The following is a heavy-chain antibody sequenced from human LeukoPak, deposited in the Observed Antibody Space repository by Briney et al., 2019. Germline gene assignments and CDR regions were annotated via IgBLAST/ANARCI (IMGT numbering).Heavy chain of an antibody. CDR1: GYTFTSYD. V-gene: IGHV1-8*01. CDR2: MNPNSGNT. CDR3: ARESMSHYDNTLDY. J-gene: IGHJ4*02. D-gene: IGHD3-22*01. Sequence: ASVKVSCKASGYTFTSYDINWVRQATGQGLEWMGWMNPNSGNTGYAQKFQGRVTITADESTSTAYMELRSLRSDDTAVYYCARESMSHYDNTLDYWGQGTLVTVSS.